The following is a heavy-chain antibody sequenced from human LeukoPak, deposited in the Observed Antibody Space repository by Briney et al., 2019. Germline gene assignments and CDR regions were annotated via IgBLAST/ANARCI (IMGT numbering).Heavy chain of an antibody. Sequence: GGCLRLSCAASVLTGCRDSIGCGRQAPGEGLEWVSVIYSGGSTYYADSVKGRFALSREKSRTTLYLRRKSLGPEDTRVYYGARDGPSGSYQPRNHYGMDVWPRETTVTVSS. V-gene: IGHV3-53*01. D-gene: IGHD1-26*01. CDR1: VLTGCRDS. CDR3: ARDGPSGSYQPRNHYGMDV. J-gene: IGHJ6*02. CDR2: IYSGGST.